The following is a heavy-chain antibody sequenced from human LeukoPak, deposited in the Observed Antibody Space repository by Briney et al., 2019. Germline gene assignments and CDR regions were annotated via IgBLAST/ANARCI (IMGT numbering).Heavy chain of an antibody. V-gene: IGHV3-21*01. CDR3: ARDNLRLYAFDI. J-gene: IGHJ3*02. CDR1: GFTFSSYS. Sequence: GGSLRLSCAASGFTFSSYSMNWVRQAPGKGLEWVSSISSSSSYIYYADSVKGRFTISRDNAKNSLYLQMNSLRAEDTAVYYCARDNLRLYAFDIWGQGTMVTVSS. D-gene: IGHD3-3*01. CDR2: ISSSSSYI.